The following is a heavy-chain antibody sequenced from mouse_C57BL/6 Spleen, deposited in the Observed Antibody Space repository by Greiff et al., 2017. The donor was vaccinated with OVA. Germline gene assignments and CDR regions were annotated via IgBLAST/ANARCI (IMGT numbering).Heavy chain of an antibody. D-gene: IGHD2-2*01. V-gene: IGHV10-1*01. CDR1: GFSFNTYA. J-gene: IGHJ3*01. CDR3: VRGLRLAY. CDR2: IRSKSNNYAT. Sequence: EVQGVESGGGLVQPKGSLKLSCAASGFSFNTYAMNWVRQAPGKGLEWVARIRSKSNNYATNYADSVKDRFTISRDDSESMLYLQMNNLKTEDTAMYYCVRGLRLAYWGQGTLVTVSA.